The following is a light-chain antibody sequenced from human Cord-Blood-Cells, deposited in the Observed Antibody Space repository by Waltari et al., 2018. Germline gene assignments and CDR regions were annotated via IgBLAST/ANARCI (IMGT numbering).Light chain of an antibody. J-gene: IGKJ5*01. Sequence: IVMTQSPATLSVSPGARATLSCRASQSVSSNLAWYQQKPGQAPRLLIYGASTRATAITARFSGSGSGTEFTLTISSLQSEDFAVYDCQQYNNWPPITFGQGTRLEIK. CDR3: QQYNNWPPIT. CDR2: GAS. CDR1: QSVSSN. V-gene: IGKV3-15*01.